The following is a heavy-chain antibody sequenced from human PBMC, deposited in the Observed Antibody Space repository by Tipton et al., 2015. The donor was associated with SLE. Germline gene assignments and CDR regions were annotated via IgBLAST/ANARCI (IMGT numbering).Heavy chain of an antibody. CDR2: IIPILGIA. Sequence: QSGAEVKKPGSSVKVSCKASGGTFSSYAISWVRQAPGQGLEWMGGIIPILGIANYAQKFQGRVTITADKSTSTAYMELSSLRSEDTAVYYCARLKAAAEYYYYYGMDVWGQGTTVTVSS. CDR3: ARLKAAAEYYYYYGMDV. J-gene: IGHJ6*02. D-gene: IGHD6-13*01. CDR1: GGTFSSYA. V-gene: IGHV1-69*04.